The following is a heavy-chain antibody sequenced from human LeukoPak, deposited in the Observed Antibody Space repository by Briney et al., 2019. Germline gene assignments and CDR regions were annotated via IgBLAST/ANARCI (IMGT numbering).Heavy chain of an antibody. CDR3: ARRGDSSGFDP. CDR2: VNPSGGST. V-gene: IGHV1-46*01. Sequence: ASVKVSCKASGYTFTSYYIHRVRQAPGQGLEWMGIVNPSGGSTSYAQKFQGRVTMTRDTSTSTVYMELSSLRSEDTAVYYCARRGDSSGFDPWGQGTLVTVSS. CDR1: GYTFTSYY. D-gene: IGHD3-22*01. J-gene: IGHJ5*02.